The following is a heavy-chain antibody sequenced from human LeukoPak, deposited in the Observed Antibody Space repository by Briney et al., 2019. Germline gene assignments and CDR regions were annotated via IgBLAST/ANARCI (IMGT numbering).Heavy chain of an antibody. CDR1: GGSISSSSYY. Sequence: SETLSLTCTVSGGSISSSSYYWGWIRQPPGKGLEWIGRIYTSGDTDYNPSLKSRVTMSVDTTKNQFSLKLTSVTAADTAVYYCARGYCSGYRCYSADYWGQGTLVTVSS. J-gene: IGHJ4*02. CDR3: ARGYCSGYRCYSADY. D-gene: IGHD2-15*01. CDR2: IYTSGDT. V-gene: IGHV4-39*07.